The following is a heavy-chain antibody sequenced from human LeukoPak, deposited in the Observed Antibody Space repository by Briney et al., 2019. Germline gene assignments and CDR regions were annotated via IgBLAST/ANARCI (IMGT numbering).Heavy chain of an antibody. CDR1: GGTFSSYA. J-gene: IGHJ5*02. V-gene: IGHV1-69*13. D-gene: IGHD6-13*01. CDR3: ARGGYSSSLGWFDP. Sequence: GASVKVSCKASGGTFSSYAISWVRQAPGQGLEWVGGIIPIFGTANYAQKFQGRVTITADESTSTAYMELSSLRSEDTAVYYCARGGYSSSLGWFDPWGQGTLVTVSS. CDR2: IIPIFGTA.